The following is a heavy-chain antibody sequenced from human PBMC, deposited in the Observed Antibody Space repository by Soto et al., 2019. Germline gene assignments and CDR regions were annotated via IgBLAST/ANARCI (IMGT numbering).Heavy chain of an antibody. CDR2: IYYSGST. Sequence: SETLSLTCTVSGGSISSGGYYWSWIRQHPGKGLEWIGYIYYSGSTYYNPSLKSRVTISVDTSKNQFSLKLSSVTAADTAVYYCARAVTDGENYYYYGMDVRAQRTTVTVSS. D-gene: IGHD4-17*01. V-gene: IGHV4-31*03. J-gene: IGHJ6*02. CDR3: ARAVTDGENYYYYGMDV. CDR1: GGSISSGGYY.